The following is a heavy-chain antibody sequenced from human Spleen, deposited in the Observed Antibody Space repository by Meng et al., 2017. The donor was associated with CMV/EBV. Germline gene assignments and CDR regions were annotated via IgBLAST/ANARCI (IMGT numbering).Heavy chain of an antibody. J-gene: IGHJ4*02. D-gene: IGHD6-13*01. CDR3: AKGRGGSNWYLDY. CDR2: MRFDGATR. Sequence: GESLKISCEASGFIFSKYGMNWARQAPGKGLEWVAFMRFDGATRYYADSVKGRFTISRDNSKNTLYLQMNSLRAEDTALYHCAKGRGGSNWYLDYWGQGTLVTVS. CDR1: GFIFSKYG. V-gene: IGHV3-30*02.